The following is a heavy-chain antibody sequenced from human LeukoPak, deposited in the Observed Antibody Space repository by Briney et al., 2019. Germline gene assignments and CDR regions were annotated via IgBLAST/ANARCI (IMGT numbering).Heavy chain of an antibody. CDR3: ARDQRCGGDCYVFDY. D-gene: IGHD2-21*02. J-gene: IGHJ4*02. CDR2: IIPIFGTA. CDR1: GGTFSSYA. Sequence: SVKVSCKSSGGTFSSYAISWVRQAPGQGLVWMGRIIPIFGTANYAQKSQGRVTITADRSTSTAYMELRSLSSEETDVYYCARDQRCGGDCYVFDYWGQGTLVTVSS. V-gene: IGHV1-69*06.